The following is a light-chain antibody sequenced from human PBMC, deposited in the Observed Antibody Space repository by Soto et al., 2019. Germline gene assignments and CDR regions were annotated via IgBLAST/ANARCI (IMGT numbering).Light chain of an antibody. V-gene: IGLV2-14*01. Sequence: QSALTKPASVSGSPGQSITISCTGTSSDVGGYNYVSWYQQHPGKAPKLMIYDVSNPTSGVCNRFSGSKSGNTASLTISGLKAEDEADYYCSSYTSSSTVVFAGGTKLTVL. CDR3: SSYTSSSTVV. CDR2: DVS. J-gene: IGLJ2*01. CDR1: SSDVGGYNY.